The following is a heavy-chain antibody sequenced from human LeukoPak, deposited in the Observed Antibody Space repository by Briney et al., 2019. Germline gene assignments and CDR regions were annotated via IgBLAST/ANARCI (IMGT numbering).Heavy chain of an antibody. J-gene: IGHJ4*02. V-gene: IGHV4-59*01. CDR2: IYYSGST. D-gene: IGHD2/OR15-2a*01. CDR3: SEGYFEPFDH. CDR1: GGSISSYY. Sequence: KPSETLSLTCTVSGGSISSYYWSWIRQPPGKGLEWIGYIYYSGSTYYNPSLKSRVTISVDTSKNQFSLKLSSVTAADTAVYYCSEGYFEPFDHWGQGTLVTVAS.